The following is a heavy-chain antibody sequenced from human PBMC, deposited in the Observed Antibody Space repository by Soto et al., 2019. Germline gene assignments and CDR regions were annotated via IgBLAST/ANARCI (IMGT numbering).Heavy chain of an antibody. Sequence: EVQLVQSGGGLVEPGGSLKLSCAASGFTFSGSTVHWVRQASGEGLQWVGRIRSKANDYATTYIASVKGRFTISRDDSRNTAYLQMSDLKTEDTDVYYCTGGYCTGVTCYSGYFQHWGQGALVTVAS. V-gene: IGHV3-73*02. D-gene: IGHD2-15*01. CDR2: IRSKANDYAT. CDR1: GFTFSGST. J-gene: IGHJ1*01. CDR3: TGGYCTGVTCYSGYFQH.